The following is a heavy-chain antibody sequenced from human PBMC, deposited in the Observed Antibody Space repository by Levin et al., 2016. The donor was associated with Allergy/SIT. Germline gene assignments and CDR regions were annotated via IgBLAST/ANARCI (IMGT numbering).Heavy chain of an antibody. Sequence: GESLKISCEASGFVFTYYWMHWVRQVPGKGLEWVSRINSDGSTIDYADFVKGRFTITRDNAKDTLYLQMSSLRAEDTAIYYCASHAPYNNYGGPALAYWGRGTLVTVSS. CDR3: ASHAPYNNYGGPALAY. CDR2: INSDGSTI. V-gene: IGHV3-74*01. D-gene: IGHD4-11*01. J-gene: IGHJ4*02. CDR1: GFVFTYYW.